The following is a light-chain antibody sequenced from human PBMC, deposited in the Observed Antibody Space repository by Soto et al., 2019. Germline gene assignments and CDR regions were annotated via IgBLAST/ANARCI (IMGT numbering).Light chain of an antibody. CDR1: SSDIGNYDL. CDR3: CSYAGSNTHV. J-gene: IGLJ1*01. CDR2: EAS. V-gene: IGLV2-23*01. Sequence: LTQPASVSGSPGQSITISCTGTSSDIGNYDLVSWYQQHPGKAPKLMIYEASKRPSGVSSRFSGSKSGNMASLTISGLQAEDEADYYCCSYAGSNTHVFGTGTKVTVL.